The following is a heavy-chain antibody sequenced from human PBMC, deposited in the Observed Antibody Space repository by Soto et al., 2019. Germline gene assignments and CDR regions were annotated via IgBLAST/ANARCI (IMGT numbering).Heavy chain of an antibody. CDR3: ARVLPDALSIAARPIWFDP. V-gene: IGHV1-18*04. Sequence: ASVKVSCKASGYAFTSYGISWVRQAPGQGLEWMGWISAYNGNTNYAQKLQGRVTMTTDTSTSTAYMELRSLRSDDTAVYYCARVLPDALSIAARPIWFDPWGQGTLVTVSS. CDR2: ISAYNGNT. CDR1: GYAFTSYG. D-gene: IGHD6-6*01. J-gene: IGHJ5*02.